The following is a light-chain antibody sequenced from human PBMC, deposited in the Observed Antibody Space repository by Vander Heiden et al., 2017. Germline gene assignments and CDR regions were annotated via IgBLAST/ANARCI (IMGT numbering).Light chain of an antibody. Sequence: QSVLTQPPSVSAAPGQKVTISCSGSSLHIRNNYVSWYQQLPGTAPTLLIYENNKRPSGIPDRFSGSKSGTSATLGITGLQTGDEADYYCGTWDSSLSAVVFGGGTKLTVL. CDR1: SLHIRNNY. CDR2: ENN. CDR3: GTWDSSLSAVV. V-gene: IGLV1-51*02. J-gene: IGLJ2*01.